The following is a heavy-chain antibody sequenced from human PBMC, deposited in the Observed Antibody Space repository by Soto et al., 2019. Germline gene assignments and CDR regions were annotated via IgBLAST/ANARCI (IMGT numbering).Heavy chain of an antibody. CDR1: GGSISRGGYF. J-gene: IGHJ4*02. CDR2: IYYTGST. V-gene: IGHV4-31*03. Sequence: SETLSLTCTVSGGSISRGGYFWSWIRQRPGKGLEWIGHIYYTGSTFYSPSLKSRVVISRDTSKNQFFLKLSSVTVADTAVYYCARVTTLFGVVIESFDYWGQGALVTVSS. CDR3: ARVTTLFGVVIESFDY. D-gene: IGHD3-3*01.